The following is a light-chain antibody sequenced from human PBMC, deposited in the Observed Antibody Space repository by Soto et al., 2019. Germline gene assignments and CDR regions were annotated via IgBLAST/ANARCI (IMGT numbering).Light chain of an antibody. CDR2: GAS. Sequence: EIVMTQSPATLSVSPGERATLSRRASQSVSSNLAWYQQKPGQAPRLLIYGASTRATGIPARFSGSGSGTGFTLTISSLQSEDFAVYYCQQYNNWPPYTFGQGTKLEIK. V-gene: IGKV3-15*01. J-gene: IGKJ2*01. CDR3: QQYNNWPPYT. CDR1: QSVSSN.